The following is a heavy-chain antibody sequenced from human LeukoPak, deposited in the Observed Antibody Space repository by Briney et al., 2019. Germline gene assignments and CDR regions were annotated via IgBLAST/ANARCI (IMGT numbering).Heavy chain of an antibody. D-gene: IGHD5-12*01. CDR2: ISGSGDST. J-gene: IGHJ5*02. CDR1: GFTFSRYA. CDR3: AKEKVATSFSA. Sequence: PGGSLRLSCGASGFTFSRYAMSWVRQAPGEGLEYVAAISGSGDSTYHADSVKGRFTISRDNSNDTLNLQMNSLRAEDTAVYYCAKEKVATSFSAWGQGTLVTVSS. V-gene: IGHV3-23*01.